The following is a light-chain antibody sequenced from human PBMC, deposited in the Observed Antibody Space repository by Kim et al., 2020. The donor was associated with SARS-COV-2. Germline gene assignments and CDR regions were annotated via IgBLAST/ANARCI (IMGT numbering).Light chain of an antibody. CDR1: QDISNS. CDR3: LQDYTYPYT. CDR2: GAS. V-gene: IGKV1-6*01. Sequence: AIQMTQSPSSLSASVRDRVTITCRSSQDISNSLGWYQQKPGKAPKLLIYGASTLQSGVPSRFSGSGSGTDFTLTISSLQPEDVATYYCLQDYTYPYTFGQGTKLETK. J-gene: IGKJ2*01.